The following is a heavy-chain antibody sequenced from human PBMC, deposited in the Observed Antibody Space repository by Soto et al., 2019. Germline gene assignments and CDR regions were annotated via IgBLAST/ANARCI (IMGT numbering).Heavy chain of an antibody. CDR1: GFTFSDYA. Sequence: VQLVESGGGVVQPGRSLRLSCAASGFTFSDYAMHWVREAPGKGLEWVAVVSHDGRNTQYADCVKGRFTISRDSSKNTVSLEMTSLRAEDTAVYYCAKGGRQWLVTSDFNYWGQGALVTVSS. CDR2: VSHDGRNT. J-gene: IGHJ4*02. V-gene: IGHV3-30*18. CDR3: AKGGRQWLVTSDFNY. D-gene: IGHD6-19*01.